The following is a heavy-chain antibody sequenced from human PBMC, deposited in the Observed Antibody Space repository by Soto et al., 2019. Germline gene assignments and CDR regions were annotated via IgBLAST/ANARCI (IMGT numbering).Heavy chain of an antibody. D-gene: IGHD6-19*01. Sequence: GGSLRLSCAASGFTFSSYAMSWVRQAPGKGLEWVSAIRGSVGSTYYADSVKGRFTISRDNSKNTLYLQMNSLRAEDTAVYYCAKEGSSGWYYYGMDVWGQETTLTVSS. CDR3: AKEGSSGWYYYGMDV. CDR2: IRGSVGST. CDR1: GFTFSSYA. J-gene: IGHJ6*02. V-gene: IGHV3-23*01.